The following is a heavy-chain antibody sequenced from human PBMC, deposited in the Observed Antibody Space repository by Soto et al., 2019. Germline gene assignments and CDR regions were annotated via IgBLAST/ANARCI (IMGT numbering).Heavy chain of an antibody. CDR2: IHYSGTT. V-gene: IGHV4-59*01. CDR3: ARSNSSAIDY. D-gene: IGHD6-6*01. Sequence: SETLSLTCTVSGTSISSYYWSWIRQPPGKGLKWIANIHYSGTTNYTPSLASRVTLSVDTSKNQFSPKMTSVTDADRAMYSCARSNSSAIDYWGRGTLVTVS. J-gene: IGHJ4*02. CDR1: GTSISSYY.